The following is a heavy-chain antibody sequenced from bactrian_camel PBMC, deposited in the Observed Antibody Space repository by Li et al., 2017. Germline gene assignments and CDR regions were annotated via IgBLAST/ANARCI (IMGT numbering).Heavy chain of an antibody. CDR2: ISRGGAT. D-gene: IGHD1*01. CDR3: ARKLAAANYLRLSVRDFDV. Sequence: VQLVESGGGPVQAGGSLRLSCVASGDTRSSYCMAWVRQAPGKEVERVATISRGGATTYADSVKGRFTISRDNAKNTLYLQLNGLKTEDTAMCYCARKLAAANYLRLSVRDFDVRGQGTQVTVS. CDR1: GDTRSSYC. V-gene: IGHV3S1*01. J-gene: IGHJ6*01.